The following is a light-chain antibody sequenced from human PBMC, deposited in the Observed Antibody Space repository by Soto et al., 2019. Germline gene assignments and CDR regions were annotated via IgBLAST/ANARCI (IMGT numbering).Light chain of an antibody. CDR3: CSYIGSDSVI. V-gene: IGLV2-11*01. CDR2: AVT. J-gene: IGLJ2*01. Sequence: QSALTQPRSVSGSHGQSVTISCTGSDGGDYDYVSWYQQHPGKAPKLMIYAVTNRPSGVPDRFSGSKSGDTASLTISGLQADDEADYYCCSYIGSDSVIFGGGTKLTVL. CDR1: SDGGDYDY.